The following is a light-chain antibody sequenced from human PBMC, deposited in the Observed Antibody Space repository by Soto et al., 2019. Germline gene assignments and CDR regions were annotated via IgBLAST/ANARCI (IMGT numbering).Light chain of an antibody. CDR3: QQYNNWPSIT. CDR1: QSVSSN. J-gene: IGKJ5*01. V-gene: IGKV3-15*01. Sequence: EIVMTQSPATLSVSPGERATLSCRASQSVSSNLAWYQQKPGQAPRLLIYGASTRATAIPARFSGSGSGTEFNLTISSLQSEDFAVYYCQQYNNWPSITFGQGTRLEIK. CDR2: GAS.